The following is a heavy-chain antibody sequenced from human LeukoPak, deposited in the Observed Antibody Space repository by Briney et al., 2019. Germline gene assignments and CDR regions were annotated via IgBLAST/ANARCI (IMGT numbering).Heavy chain of an antibody. V-gene: IGHV4-61*02. D-gene: IGHD3-10*01. CDR3: ARDRRGYYFDY. CDR1: GASISRGNHY. Sequence: SETLSLTCTVSGASISRGNHYWSWIRQPAGKGLEWIGRIYTIGNTNYNPSLKSRVTISVDTSKNQFSLKLSSVTAADTAVYYCARDRRGYYFDYWGQGTLATVSS. CDR2: IYTIGNT. J-gene: IGHJ4*02.